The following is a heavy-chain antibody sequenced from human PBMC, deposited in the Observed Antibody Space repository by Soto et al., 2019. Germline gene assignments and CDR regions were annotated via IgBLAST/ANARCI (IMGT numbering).Heavy chain of an antibody. V-gene: IGHV4-30-4*01. CDR3: ARDSRVTSDGAMDV. CDR2: IYYIGST. CDR1: GGSINSGYYH. D-gene: IGHD3-10*01. Sequence: SETLSLTCTVSGGSINSGYYHWSWIRQSPGKGLEWIGAIYYIGSTYYNPSLKSRIRISVDTSKNQFSLKVNSVTSAETAVYYCARDSRVTSDGAMDVWGQGTTVTVSS. J-gene: IGHJ6*02.